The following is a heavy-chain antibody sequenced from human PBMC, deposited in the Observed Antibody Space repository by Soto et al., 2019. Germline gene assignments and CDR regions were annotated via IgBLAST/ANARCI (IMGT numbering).Heavy chain of an antibody. CDR2: LYYGRSA. J-gene: IGHJ4*02. CDR1: GDSISSYY. D-gene: IGHD6-13*01. CDR3: ARGVAAAGPLFDY. Sequence: SETLSLTCAVSGDSISSYYCMWIRQPPGKGLECIGYLYYGRSANYNPSLKSRVTLSVDTSTNQFSLTLSSMTAADTAVYYCARGVAAAGPLFDYWGQGTLVTVSS. V-gene: IGHV4-59*01.